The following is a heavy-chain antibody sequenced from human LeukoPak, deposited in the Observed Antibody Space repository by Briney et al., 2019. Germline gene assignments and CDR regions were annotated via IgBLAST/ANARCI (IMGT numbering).Heavy chain of an antibody. CDR1: GYSISSGYY. CDR3: ARVLYGVAAAGTGVDAFDI. D-gene: IGHD6-13*01. V-gene: IGHV4-38-2*01. CDR2: IYHSGST. Sequence: SETLSLTCAVSGYSISSGYYWGWIRQPPGKGLEWIGSIYHSGSTYYNPSLKSRVTISVDTSKNQFSLKLRSVTAADTAVYYCARVLYGVAAAGTGVDAFDIWGQGTMVTVSS. J-gene: IGHJ3*02.